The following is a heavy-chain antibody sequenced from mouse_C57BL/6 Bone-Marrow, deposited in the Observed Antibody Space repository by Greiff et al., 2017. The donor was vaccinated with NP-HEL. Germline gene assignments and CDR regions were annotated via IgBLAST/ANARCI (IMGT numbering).Heavy chain of an antibody. CDR1: GYTFTSYW. Sequence: QVHVKQPGAELVKPGASVKLSCKASGYTFTSYWMHWVKQRPGRGLEWIGRIDPNSGGTKYNEKFKSKATLTVDKPSSTAYMQLSSLTSEDSAVYYCARRYDYEKGYYFDYWGQGTTLTVSS. V-gene: IGHV1-72*01. CDR3: ARRYDYEKGYYFDY. D-gene: IGHD2-4*01. J-gene: IGHJ2*01. CDR2: IDPNSGGT.